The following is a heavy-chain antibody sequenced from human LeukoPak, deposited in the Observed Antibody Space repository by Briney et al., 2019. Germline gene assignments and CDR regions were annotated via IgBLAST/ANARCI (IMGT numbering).Heavy chain of an antibody. D-gene: IGHD2-15*01. Sequence: ASVKVSCKASGGTFSSYAISWVRQAPGQGLEWMGGIIPMFDTADHAQKFQGRVTISADESTRTAYMELSSLRSEDTAVYYCARGNYCSGGSCYLDPGEFDYWGQGTLVTVSS. CDR3: ARGNYCSGGSCYLDPGEFDY. CDR2: IIPMFDTA. J-gene: IGHJ4*02. V-gene: IGHV1-69*13. CDR1: GGTFSSYA.